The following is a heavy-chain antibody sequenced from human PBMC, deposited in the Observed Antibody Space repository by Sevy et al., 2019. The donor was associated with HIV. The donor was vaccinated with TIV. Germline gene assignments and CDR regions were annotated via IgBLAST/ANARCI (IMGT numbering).Heavy chain of an antibody. D-gene: IGHD3-3*01. CDR3: AKDVPDQSWYDDFWSGSPCFDY. V-gene: IGHV3-23*01. J-gene: IGHJ4*02. CDR2: MSGCGGST. CDR1: GFTFGNYA. Sequence: GSLRLSCAASGFTFGNYAMSWVRQAPGKGLEWVSGMSGCGGSTDYADSVKGRFTISRDNSKNTLYLQLNSLRAEDTAIYYCAKDVPDQSWYDDFWSGSPCFDYWGRGTLVTVSS.